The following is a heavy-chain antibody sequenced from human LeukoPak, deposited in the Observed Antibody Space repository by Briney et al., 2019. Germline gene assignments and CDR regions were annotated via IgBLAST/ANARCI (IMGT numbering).Heavy chain of an antibody. V-gene: IGHV1-46*01. CDR3: ARGELVAAQLNEYYYYYYMDV. Sequence: ASVKVSCKASGYTITGYYVHWVRQAPGQGLEWMGIINPSGGSTSYAQKFQGRVTMTRDMSTSTVYMELSSLRSEDTAVYYCARGELVAAQLNEYYYYYYMDVWGKGTTVTVSS. CDR1: GYTITGYY. CDR2: INPSGGST. D-gene: IGHD6-13*01. J-gene: IGHJ6*03.